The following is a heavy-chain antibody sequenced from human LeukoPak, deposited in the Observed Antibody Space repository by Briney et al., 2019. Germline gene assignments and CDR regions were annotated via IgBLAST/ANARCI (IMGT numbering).Heavy chain of an antibody. Sequence: GGSLRLSCAASGFTFSSYAMSWVRQAPGKGLEWVSAISGSGGSTYYADSVKGRFTISRDNSKNTLYLQMNSLRAEDTAVYYCAKSPRRYCSGGSCYMDYRGQGTLVTVSS. CDR2: ISGSGGST. J-gene: IGHJ4*02. CDR1: GFTFSSYA. CDR3: AKSPRRYCSGGSCYMDY. V-gene: IGHV3-23*01. D-gene: IGHD2-15*01.